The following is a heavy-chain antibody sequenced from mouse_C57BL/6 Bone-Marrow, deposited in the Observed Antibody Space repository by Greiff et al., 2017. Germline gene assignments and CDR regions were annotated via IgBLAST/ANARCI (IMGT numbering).Heavy chain of an antibody. J-gene: IGHJ4*01. D-gene: IGHD1-1*01. Sequence: VQLQQSGTELVKPGASVKLSCKASGYTFTEYTIHWVKQRSGQGLEWIGWFYPGSGSIKYNEKFKDKATLTADKSSSTVYMELSRLTSEDSAVYFCARHEDYYGSSYYYPMDYWGQGTSVTVSS. CDR3: ARHEDYYGSSYYYPMDY. V-gene: IGHV1-62-2*01. CDR1: GYTFTEYT. CDR2: FYPGSGSI.